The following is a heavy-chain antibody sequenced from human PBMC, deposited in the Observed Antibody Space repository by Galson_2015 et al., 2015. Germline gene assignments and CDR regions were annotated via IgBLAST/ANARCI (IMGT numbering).Heavy chain of an antibody. Sequence: SVKVSCKASGGTFSSYAISWVRQAPGQGLEWMGGIIPIFGTANYAQKFQGRVTITADESTSTAYMELSSLRSEDTAVYYCARDRYYDSSGYFDYWGQGTLVTVSS. CDR3: ARDRYYDSSGYFDY. D-gene: IGHD3-22*01. CDR1: GGTFSSYA. V-gene: IGHV1-69*13. CDR2: IIPIFGTA. J-gene: IGHJ4*02.